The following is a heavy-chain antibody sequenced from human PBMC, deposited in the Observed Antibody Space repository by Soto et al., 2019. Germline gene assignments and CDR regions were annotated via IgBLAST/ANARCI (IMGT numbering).Heavy chain of an antibody. Sequence: AESLTLSCVASGFTFRNYWMSWVRQAPGKGLEWVANVKQDGSVTYYVDSVRGRFIISRDNAKNSVYLQMSSLTAEDTAVYYCASQRDLGDYDYWGQGTLVTVSS. CDR3: ASQRDLGDYDY. J-gene: IGHJ4*02. V-gene: IGHV3-7*01. CDR1: GFTFRNYW. D-gene: IGHD4-17*01. CDR2: VKQDGSVT.